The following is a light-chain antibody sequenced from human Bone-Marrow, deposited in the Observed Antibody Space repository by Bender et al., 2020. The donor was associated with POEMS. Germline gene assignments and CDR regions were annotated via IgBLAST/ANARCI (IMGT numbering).Light chain of an antibody. V-gene: IGLV2-23*01. J-gene: IGLJ3*02. Sequence: QSALTQPASVSGSPGQSITISCTGTSSDVGSYNLVSWYQQYPGKAPKLMIYEGSERPSGVSDRFSGSQSGNTASLTISGLRAEDEADYYCCSYADSNTLVFGGGTKMTVL. CDR2: EGS. CDR3: CSYADSNTLV. CDR1: SSDVGSYNL.